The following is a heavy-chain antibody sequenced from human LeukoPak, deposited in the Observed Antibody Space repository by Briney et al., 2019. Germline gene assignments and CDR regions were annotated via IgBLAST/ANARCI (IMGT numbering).Heavy chain of an antibody. D-gene: IGHD3-3*01. Sequence: GASVKVSCKASGYTFTSYGISWVRQAPGQGLEWMGWMNPNSGNTGYAQKFQGRVTITRNTSISTAYMELSSLRSEDTAVYYCASSPDDFWSGYSVWGQGTLVTVSS. J-gene: IGHJ4*02. CDR2: MNPNSGNT. CDR1: GYTFTSYG. V-gene: IGHV1-8*03. CDR3: ASSPDDFWSGYSV.